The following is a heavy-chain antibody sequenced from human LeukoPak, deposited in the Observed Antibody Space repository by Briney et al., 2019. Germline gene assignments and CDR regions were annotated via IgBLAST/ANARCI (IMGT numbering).Heavy chain of an antibody. D-gene: IGHD3-10*01. V-gene: IGHV1-69*13. CDR3: ARVGRSLRAFDI. CDR1: GGTFSSYA. Sequence: SVKVSCKASGGTFSSYAISWVRQAPGQGLEWMGGIIPIFGTANYAQKFQGRVTITADESTSTAYMELSSLRSEDTAVYYCARVGRSLRAFDIWGQGTMITVSS. J-gene: IGHJ3*02. CDR2: IIPIFGTA.